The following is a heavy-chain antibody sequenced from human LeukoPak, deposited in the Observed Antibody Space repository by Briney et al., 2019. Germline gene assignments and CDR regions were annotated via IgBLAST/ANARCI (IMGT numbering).Heavy chain of an antibody. J-gene: IGHJ4*02. CDR1: GFTFSSYA. D-gene: IGHD3-16*01. V-gene: IGHV3-30-3*01. CDR2: ISYDGSNK. Sequence: PGRSLRLSCAASGFTFSSYAMHWVRQAPGKGLEWVAVISYDGSNKYHADSVKGRFTISRDNSKNTLYLQMNSLRAEDTAVYYCAREWGGDYFDYWGQGTLVTVSS. CDR3: AREWGGDYFDY.